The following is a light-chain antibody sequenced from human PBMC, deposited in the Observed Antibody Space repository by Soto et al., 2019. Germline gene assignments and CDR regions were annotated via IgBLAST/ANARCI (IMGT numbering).Light chain of an antibody. Sequence: QSVLTQPASVSGSPGQSITISCAGTSSDIGAYNYVSWYQQHPGKAPKLMIYDVSNWPSGISNRFSGSKSGNTASLTISGLQVEDEADYYCISLTSSPSYVFGTGTKLTVL. CDR2: DVS. J-gene: IGLJ1*01. V-gene: IGLV2-14*03. CDR3: ISLTSSPSYV. CDR1: SSDIGAYNY.